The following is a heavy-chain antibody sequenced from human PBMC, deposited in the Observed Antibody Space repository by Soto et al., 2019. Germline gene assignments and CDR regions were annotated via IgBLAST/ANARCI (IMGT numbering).Heavy chain of an antibody. CDR1: GYTFTNYD. Sequence: QVQLVQSGAEVKKPGASVKVSCTASGYTFTNYDIYWVRQATGQGLECVGWMNPNSGNTDYPQKFQGRVTMTRTTSISTASIELTSLRSEDTAVYYCARVGPGYYFGMDVWGQGTTVTVSS. J-gene: IGHJ6*02. V-gene: IGHV1-8*01. CDR3: ARVGPGYYFGMDV. CDR2: MNPNSGNT.